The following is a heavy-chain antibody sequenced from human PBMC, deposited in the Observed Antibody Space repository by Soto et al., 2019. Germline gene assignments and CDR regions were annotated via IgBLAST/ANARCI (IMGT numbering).Heavy chain of an antibody. D-gene: IGHD1-1*01. CDR1: GFMFSSAW. J-gene: IGHJ4*02. CDR3: VEGWNDF. Sequence: EVQMVQSGGDLVKPGGSLRLSCVTSGFMFSSAWMNWVRQAPGKGLEWVARIKSKGDGETRDYAAPVKGRFTISRDDSNKTVYLQMNSLRAEDTAVYYCVEGWNDFWGQGTLVTVSS. V-gene: IGHV3-15*01. CDR2: IKSKGDGETR.